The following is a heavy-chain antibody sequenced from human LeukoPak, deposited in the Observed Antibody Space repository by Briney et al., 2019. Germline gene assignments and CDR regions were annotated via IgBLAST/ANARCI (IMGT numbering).Heavy chain of an antibody. CDR1: GYSISTGYY. Sequence: SETLSLTCTVSGYSISTGYYWGWIRQPPGKGLEWIGNIYNSGSTYYNPSLKSRVTISIDTSKNQFSLKLSSVTAADTAVYYCASVCSGGSCHSGHRWFDPWGQGTLVTVSS. CDR2: IYNSGST. D-gene: IGHD2-15*01. J-gene: IGHJ5*02. V-gene: IGHV4-38-2*02. CDR3: ASVCSGGSCHSGHRWFDP.